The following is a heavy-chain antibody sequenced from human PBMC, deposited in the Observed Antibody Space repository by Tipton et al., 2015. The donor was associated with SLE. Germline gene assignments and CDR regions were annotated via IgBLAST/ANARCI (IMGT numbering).Heavy chain of an antibody. D-gene: IGHD2-15*01. CDR3: ARVGYCSGGSCLYWFFDP. CDR2: IYSGGST. CDR1: GFTVSSNY. V-gene: IGHV3-53*05. J-gene: IGHJ2*01. Sequence: GSLRLSCTASGFTVSSNYMSWVRQAPGKGLEWVSVIYSGGSTYYADSVKGRFTISRDNSKNTLYLQMNSLRAEDTAVYYCARVGYCSGGSCLYWFFDPWGRGTLVTVSS.